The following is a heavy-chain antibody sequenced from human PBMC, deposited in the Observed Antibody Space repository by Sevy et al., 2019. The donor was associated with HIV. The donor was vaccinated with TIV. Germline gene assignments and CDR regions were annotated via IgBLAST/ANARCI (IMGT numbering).Heavy chain of an antibody. CDR3: ARIWGPGYFDY. D-gene: IGHD7-27*01. J-gene: IGHJ4*02. V-gene: IGHV4-61*01. CDR1: GGSVRSGSYY. Sequence: SETLSLTCTVSGGSVRSGSYYWSWIRQPPGKGLEWIGYIYYSGSTNYNPSLKSRVTISVDTSKNQFSLKLSSVTAADTAVYYCARIWGPGYFDYWGQGTLVTVSS. CDR2: IYYSGST.